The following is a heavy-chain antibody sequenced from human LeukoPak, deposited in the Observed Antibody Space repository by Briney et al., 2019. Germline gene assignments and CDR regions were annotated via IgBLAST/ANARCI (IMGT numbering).Heavy chain of an antibody. D-gene: IGHD3-10*01. J-gene: IGHJ6*03. CDR3: ARGRSSMVRGYYYYYMDV. CDR2: IYHSGST. V-gene: IGHV4-38-2*02. CDR1: GYSISSGYY. Sequence: SETLSLTCTVSGYSISSGYYWGWIRQPPGKGLEWIGSIYHSGSTYYNPSLKSRVTISVDTSKNQFSLKLSSVTAADTAVYYCARGRSSMVRGYYYYYMDVWGKGTTVTISS.